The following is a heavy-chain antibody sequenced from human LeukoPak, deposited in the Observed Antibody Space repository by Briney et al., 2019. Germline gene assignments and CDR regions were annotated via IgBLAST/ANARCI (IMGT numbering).Heavy chain of an antibody. Sequence: GASVKVSCKASGYTFTSYGISWVRQAPGQGLEWMGIINPSAGSTSYAQKFQGRVTMTRDTSTSTVYMELSSLRSEDTAVYYCARSGSSGWQITMDYYYYYYMDVWGKGTTVTISS. CDR3: ARSGSSGWQITMDYYYYYYMDV. CDR2: INPSAGST. CDR1: GYTFTSYG. J-gene: IGHJ6*03. V-gene: IGHV1-46*01. D-gene: IGHD6-19*01.